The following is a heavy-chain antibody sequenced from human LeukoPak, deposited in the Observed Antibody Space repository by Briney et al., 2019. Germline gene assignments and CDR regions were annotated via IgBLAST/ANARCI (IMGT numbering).Heavy chain of an antibody. V-gene: IGHV3-21*01. CDR3: ARDKGGTPPDRYSGYDYGYYYYYYGMDV. CDR2: ISSSSSYI. Sequence: GGSLRLSCAASGFTFSSYSMNWVRQAPGKGLEWVSSISSSSSYIYYADSVKGRFTISRDNAKNSLYLQMNSLRAEDTAVYYCARDKGGTPPDRYSGYDYGYYYYYYGMDVWGKGTTVTVSS. D-gene: IGHD5-12*01. J-gene: IGHJ6*04. CDR1: GFTFSSYS.